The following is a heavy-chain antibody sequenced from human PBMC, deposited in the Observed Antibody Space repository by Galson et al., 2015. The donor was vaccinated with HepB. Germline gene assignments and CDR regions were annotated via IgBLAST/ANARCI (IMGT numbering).Heavy chain of an antibody. CDR2: TTGSGSRT. Sequence: SLRLSCAGSGFTFSSSAMSWVRQAPGKGLEWVSSTTGSGSRTFYADSVKGRFTISRDNSKNTVSLQMDSLRAEDTAVYYCTKVQAATVPKLALRKNYYFYAMDVWGQGTTVTVSS. J-gene: IGHJ6*02. CDR1: GFTFSSSA. CDR3: TKVQAATVPKLALRKNYYFYAMDV. D-gene: IGHD2-15*01. V-gene: IGHV3-23*01.